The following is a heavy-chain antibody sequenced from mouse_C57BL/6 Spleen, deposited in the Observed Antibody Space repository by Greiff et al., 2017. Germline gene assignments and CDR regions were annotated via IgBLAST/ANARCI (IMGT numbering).Heavy chain of an antibody. Sequence: QVQLQQPGAELVKPGASVKLSCKASGYTFTSYWMHWVKQRPGQGLEWIGMIHPNSGSTNYNEKFKSKATLTVDKSSSTAYMQLSSLTSEDSAVDYCARSGDYDAWFAYWGQGTLVTVSA. J-gene: IGHJ3*01. D-gene: IGHD2-4*01. CDR2: IHPNSGST. V-gene: IGHV1-64*01. CDR1: GYTFTSYW. CDR3: ARSGDYDAWFAY.